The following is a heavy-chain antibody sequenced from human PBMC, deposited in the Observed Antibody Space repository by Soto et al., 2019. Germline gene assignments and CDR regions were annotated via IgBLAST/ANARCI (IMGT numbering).Heavy chain of an antibody. CDR1: GFTFSSYG. J-gene: IGHJ6*02. Sequence: QVQLVESGGGVVQPGRSLRLSCAASGFTFSSYGMHWVRQAPGNGLEWVAVISYDGSNKYYADSVKGRFTISRDNSKNTLYLQMNSLRAEDTAVYYCAKDVLRFLEWLAFYGMDVWGQGTTVTVSS. V-gene: IGHV3-30*18. CDR2: ISYDGSNK. CDR3: AKDVLRFLEWLAFYGMDV. D-gene: IGHD3-3*01.